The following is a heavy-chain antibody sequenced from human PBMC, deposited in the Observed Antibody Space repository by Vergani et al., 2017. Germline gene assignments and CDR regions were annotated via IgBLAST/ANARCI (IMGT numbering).Heavy chain of an antibody. CDR3: VHRGGSSWYFDH. J-gene: IGHJ4*02. Sequence: QITLKESGPTLVKPTQTLTLTCTFSGLSLSTSGVGVGWIRQPPGEALEWVALIYWDDDKRYSPSLESRLTITKDTSKNQVVLTMTNMDPVDTATYYCVHRGGSSWYFDHWGQGTLVTVSS. D-gene: IGHD6-13*01. CDR1: GLSLSTSGVG. V-gene: IGHV2-5*02. CDR2: IYWDDDK.